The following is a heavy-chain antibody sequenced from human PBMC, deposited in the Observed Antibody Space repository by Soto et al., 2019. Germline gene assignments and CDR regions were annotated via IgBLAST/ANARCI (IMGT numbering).Heavy chain of an antibody. CDR1: GFIFKMYW. D-gene: IGHD3-10*01. CDR3: TRGPRPISTGTGAY. Sequence: PGGSLRLSCAASGFIFKMYWMHWVRQSPGKGLVWISRMYISWTYSDYADSVRGRFTISRDNVNDTLYLQMNNLRAEDSGLYYCTRGPRPISTGTGAYWGQGTQVTVSS. J-gene: IGHJ4*02. CDR2: MYISWTYS. V-gene: IGHV3-74*01.